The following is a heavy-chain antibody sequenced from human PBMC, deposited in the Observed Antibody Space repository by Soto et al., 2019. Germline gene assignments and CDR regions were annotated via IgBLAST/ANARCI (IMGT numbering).Heavy chain of an antibody. CDR2: INHSGTA. J-gene: IGHJ6*02. CDR3: AGRCLYDYGMDV. D-gene: IGHD1-26*01. Sequence: PSEKLSLTYAVYDGSFSGYYWTWIRQPPNEGLEWIGEINHSGTAKYNPSLKSRVNISVDTSKNQFSLNLTSVTAADTALYYCAGRCLYDYGMDVWGQGTLVTV. V-gene: IGHV4-34*01. CDR1: DGSFSGYY.